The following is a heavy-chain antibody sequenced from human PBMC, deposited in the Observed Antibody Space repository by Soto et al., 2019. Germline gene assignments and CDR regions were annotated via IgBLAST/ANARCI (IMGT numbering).Heavy chain of an antibody. CDR3: ARLDDYSDPATATHFDY. Sequence: QVQLVQSGAEVKKPGASVKVSCKASGYTFTSYGISWVRQAPGQGLEWMGIINPSGGSTSYAQKFQGRVTMTRDTSTSTVYMELSSLRSEDTAVYYCARLDDYSDPATATHFDYWGQGTLVTVSS. V-gene: IGHV1-46*01. D-gene: IGHD4-4*01. J-gene: IGHJ4*02. CDR2: INPSGGST. CDR1: GYTFTSYG.